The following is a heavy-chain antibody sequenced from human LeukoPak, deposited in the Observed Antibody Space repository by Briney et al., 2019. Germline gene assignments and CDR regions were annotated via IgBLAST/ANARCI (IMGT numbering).Heavy chain of an antibody. CDR3: SRAHHYYCSGSYYNNYYYYGMDV. Sequence: GASVKVSCKASGYTFTSYGISWVRQAPGQGLEWMGWISAYNGNTNYAQKLQGRVTMTTDTSTSTAYIELRSLRFDDTAVYYFSRAHHYYCSGSYYNNYYYYGMDVWGQGTTVTVSS. V-gene: IGHV1-18*01. CDR2: ISAYNGNT. CDR1: GYTFTSYG. D-gene: IGHD3-10*01. J-gene: IGHJ6*02.